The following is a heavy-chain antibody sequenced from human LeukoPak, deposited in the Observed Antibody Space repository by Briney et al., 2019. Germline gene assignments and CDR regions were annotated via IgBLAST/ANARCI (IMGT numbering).Heavy chain of an antibody. CDR2: ISYDGSSK. D-gene: IGHD6-13*01. J-gene: IGHJ6*02. Sequence: PGGSLRLSCAASGFTFSNYGMHWVRQAPGKGLEWGALISYDGSSKSYADSVNGRFTISRDSSGNTLYLQMNSLRAEDTAVYYCARRTAASGRVYYAMDVWGQGTTVTVSS. V-gene: IGHV3-30*03. CDR3: ARRTAASGRVYYAMDV. CDR1: GFTFSNYG.